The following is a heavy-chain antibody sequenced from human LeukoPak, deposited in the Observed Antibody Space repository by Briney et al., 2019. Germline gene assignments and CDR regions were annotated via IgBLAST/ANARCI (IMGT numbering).Heavy chain of an antibody. J-gene: IGHJ4*02. CDR3: ARDTSGYRRGSFDY. D-gene: IGHD3-22*01. CDR1: GGSISSYY. V-gene: IGHV4-59*01. Sequence: SETLSLTCTVSGGSISSYYWSWIRQPPGRGLEWIGYIYYSGSTNYNPSLKSRVTISVDTSNNQFSLKLSSVTAADTAVYYCARDTSGYRRGSFDYWGQGTLVTVSS. CDR2: IYYSGST.